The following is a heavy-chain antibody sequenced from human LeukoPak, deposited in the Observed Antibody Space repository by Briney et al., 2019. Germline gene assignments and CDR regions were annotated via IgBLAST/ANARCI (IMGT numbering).Heavy chain of an antibody. Sequence: ASVKVSCKASGYTFTSYGISWVRQARGQGLEWMGWISAYNGNTNYAQKLQGRVTMTTDTSTSTAYMELRSLRSDDTAVYYCARAPYCSGGSCYSGWFDPWGQGTLVTVSS. CDR2: ISAYNGNT. V-gene: IGHV1-18*01. CDR1: GYTFTSYG. CDR3: ARAPYCSGGSCYSGWFDP. J-gene: IGHJ5*02. D-gene: IGHD2-15*01.